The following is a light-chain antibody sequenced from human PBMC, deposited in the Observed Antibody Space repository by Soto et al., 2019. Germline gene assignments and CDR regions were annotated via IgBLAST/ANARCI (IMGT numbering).Light chain of an antibody. V-gene: IGLV2-14*03. CDR3: GSYTSSSTLV. CDR2: DVL. J-gene: IGLJ1*01. Sequence: QSALTQPASVSGSPGQSITISCTGTSNDVGGHDYGSWYQQHPGKVPKLMIYDVLRRPSGVSDRFSGSKSGLTASLTISGLRPEDEAEYYCGSYTSSSTLVFGTGTKLT. CDR1: SNDVGGHDY.